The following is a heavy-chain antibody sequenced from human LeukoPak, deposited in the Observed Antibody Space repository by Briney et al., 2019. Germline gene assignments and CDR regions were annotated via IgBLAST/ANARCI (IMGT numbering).Heavy chain of an antibody. CDR2: INHSGST. Sequence: PETLSLTCAVYGGSFSGYYWSWIRQPPGKGLEWIGEINHSGSTNYNPSLKSRVTISVDTSKNQFSLKLSSVTAADTAVYYCARGRSSGWYKIDYWGQGTLVTVSP. V-gene: IGHV4-34*01. CDR3: ARGRSSGWYKIDY. D-gene: IGHD6-19*01. J-gene: IGHJ4*02. CDR1: GGSFSGYY.